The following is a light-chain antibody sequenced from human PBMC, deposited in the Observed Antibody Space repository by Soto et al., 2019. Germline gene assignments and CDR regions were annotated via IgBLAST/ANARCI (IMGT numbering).Light chain of an antibody. V-gene: IGLV2-18*02. J-gene: IGLJ1*01. CDR1: SSDVGSYNR. CDR3: SSYTSSSTHV. Sequence: QPVLTQPPAGSGSPGQSVTISCTGTSSDVGSYNRVSWYQQPPGTAPKLMTYEVSNRPSGVPDRFSGSKSGNTASLTISGLQAEDEADYYCSSYTSSSTHVFGTGTKVTVL. CDR2: EVS.